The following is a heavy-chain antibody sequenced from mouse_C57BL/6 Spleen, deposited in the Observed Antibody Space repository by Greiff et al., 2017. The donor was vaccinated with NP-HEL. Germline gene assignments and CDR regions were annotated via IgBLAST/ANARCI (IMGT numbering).Heavy chain of an antibody. CDR3: ARGEANWGRGGYFDV. CDR1: GYTFTSYW. D-gene: IGHD4-1*01. Sequence: QVQLQQPGAELVMPGASVKLSCKASGYTFTSYWMHWVKQRPGQGLEWIGEIDPSDSYTNYNQKFKGKSTLTVDKSSSAAYMQLSSLTSEDAAVYYCARGEANWGRGGYFDVWGTGTTVTVSS. J-gene: IGHJ1*03. V-gene: IGHV1-69*01. CDR2: IDPSDSYT.